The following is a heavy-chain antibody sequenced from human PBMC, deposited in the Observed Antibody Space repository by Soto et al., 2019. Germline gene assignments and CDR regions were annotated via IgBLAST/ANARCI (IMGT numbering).Heavy chain of an antibody. V-gene: IGHV3-30*04. CDR3: AREMGTKLGTDY. D-gene: IGHD7-27*01. Sequence: QVQLVESGGGVVQPGRSLRLSCAASGFTFSTSAMHWVRQAPGEGLEWVSVISYDGSNKYYADSVKGRFTISRDNSKNTLYLQMNSLRTEDTAVYYCAREMGTKLGTDYWGQGTLVTVSS. CDR1: GFTFSTSA. CDR2: ISYDGSNK. J-gene: IGHJ4*02.